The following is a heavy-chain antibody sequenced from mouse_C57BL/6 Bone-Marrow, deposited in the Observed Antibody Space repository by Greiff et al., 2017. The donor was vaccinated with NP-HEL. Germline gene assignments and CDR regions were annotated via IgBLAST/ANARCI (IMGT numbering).Heavy chain of an antibody. CDR1: GYTFTSYW. V-gene: IGHV1-53*01. D-gene: IGHD2-5*01. Sequence: QVQLQQPGTELVKPGASVKLSCKASGYTFTSYWMHWVKQRPGQGLEWIGNINPSNGGTNYNEQFKSKATLTVDKSSSTAYMQLSSLTSEDSAVYYCARVSNYEVNFDYWGQGTTLTVSS. J-gene: IGHJ2*01. CDR3: ARVSNYEVNFDY. CDR2: INPSNGGT.